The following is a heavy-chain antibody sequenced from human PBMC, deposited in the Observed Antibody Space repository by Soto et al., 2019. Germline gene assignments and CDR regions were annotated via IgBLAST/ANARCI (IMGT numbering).Heavy chain of an antibody. CDR3: MLGSGWKDFDY. Sequence: QLQLQESGPGLVKPSETLSLTCTVSGGSIGSSSYYWGWIRQPPGKGLEWIGSIYYSGSTYYNPSLKSRVTMSVDTSKNQFSLKLSSVTAADTAVYYCMLGSGWKDFDYWGHGTLVTVSS. CDR1: GGSIGSSSYY. D-gene: IGHD3-22*01. CDR2: IYYSGST. V-gene: IGHV4-39*01. J-gene: IGHJ4*01.